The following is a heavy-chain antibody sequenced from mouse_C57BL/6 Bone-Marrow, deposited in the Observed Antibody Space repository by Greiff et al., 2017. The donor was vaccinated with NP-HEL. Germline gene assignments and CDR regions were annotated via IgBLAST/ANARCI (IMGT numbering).Heavy chain of an antibody. D-gene: IGHD2-4*01. Sequence: QVQLQQSGAELMKPGASVKLSCKATGYTFTGYWIEWVKQRPGHGLEWIGEILPGSGSTNYTEKFKGKATFTADTSSNTAYMQLSSLTNEDSDIYCCARGDYDVAYWGQGTLVTVSA. J-gene: IGHJ3*01. V-gene: IGHV1-9*01. CDR3: ARGDYDVAY. CDR1: GYTFTGYW. CDR2: ILPGSGST.